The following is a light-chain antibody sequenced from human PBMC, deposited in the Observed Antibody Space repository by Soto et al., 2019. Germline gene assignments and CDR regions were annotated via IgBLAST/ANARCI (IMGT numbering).Light chain of an antibody. J-gene: IGKJ1*01. V-gene: IGKV1-5*03. CDR3: QQYNNYSWT. Sequence: DIQMTQSPSTLSASVGDRVTITCRASQSISSWLAWYQQKPGKAPKLLIYRASTLEGGVPSRFSGSGSGTEFTLTISSLRPDDFATYYCQQYNNYSWTFGQGTKVVIK. CDR1: QSISSW. CDR2: RAS.